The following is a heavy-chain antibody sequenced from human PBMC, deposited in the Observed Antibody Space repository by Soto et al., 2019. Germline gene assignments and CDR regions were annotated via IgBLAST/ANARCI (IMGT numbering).Heavy chain of an antibody. CDR2: ISGSGGST. D-gene: IGHD3-9*01. Sequence: EVQLLESGGGLVQPGGSLRLSCAASEFTFSSYAVSWVRQAPGKGLEWVSAISGSGGSTYYADSVKGRFTISRDNSKNTLYLQMNSLRAEDTAVYYCAKDTLRYFEWLPRGVDYWGQGTLVTVSS. J-gene: IGHJ4*02. CDR1: EFTFSSYA. V-gene: IGHV3-23*01. CDR3: AKDTLRYFEWLPRGVDY.